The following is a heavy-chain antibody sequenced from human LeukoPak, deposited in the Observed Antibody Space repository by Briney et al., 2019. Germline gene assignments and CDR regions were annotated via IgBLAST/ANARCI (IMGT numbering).Heavy chain of an antibody. J-gene: IGHJ6*02. CDR2: IIPILDIA. CDR1: GGTFSSYA. D-gene: IGHD4-11*01. Sequence: SVKVSCKASGGTFSSYAISWVRQAPGQGLEWMGRIIPILDIANYAQKFQGRVTITADKSTSTAYMELSSLRSEDTAVYYCARERYSNFYYYYGMDVWGQGTTVTVSS. CDR3: ARERYSNFYYYYGMDV. V-gene: IGHV1-69*04.